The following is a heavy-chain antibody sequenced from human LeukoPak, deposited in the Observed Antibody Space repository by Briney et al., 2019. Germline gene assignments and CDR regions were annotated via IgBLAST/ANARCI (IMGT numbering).Heavy chain of an antibody. CDR1: GFTFSSYA. Sequence: GGSLRLSCAASGFTFSSYAMNWVRQAPGKGLEWVSYISSSSSTIYYADSVKGRFTISRDNAKNSLYLQMNSLRAEDTAVYYCARAQSTYHYGMDVWGQGTTVTVSS. D-gene: IGHD5/OR15-5a*01. CDR2: ISSSSSTI. CDR3: ARAQSTYHYGMDV. V-gene: IGHV3-48*01. J-gene: IGHJ6*02.